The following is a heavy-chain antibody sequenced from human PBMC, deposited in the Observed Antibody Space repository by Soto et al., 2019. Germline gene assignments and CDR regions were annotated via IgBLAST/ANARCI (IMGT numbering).Heavy chain of an antibody. CDR3: TVWGSGNAFGAA. J-gene: IGHJ4*02. V-gene: IGHV3-72*01. CDR1: GFTFSDHY. Sequence: EVQLVESGGGLVQPGGSLRLSCAASGFTFSDHYMDWVRHAPGKGLEWVGRSKNKADSYTTEYAASVKGRFTISRDGSKNSLFLQMNSLKTEDTAVYYCTVWGSGNAFGAAWGQGILVTVSS. D-gene: IGHD3-10*01. CDR2: SKNKADSYTT.